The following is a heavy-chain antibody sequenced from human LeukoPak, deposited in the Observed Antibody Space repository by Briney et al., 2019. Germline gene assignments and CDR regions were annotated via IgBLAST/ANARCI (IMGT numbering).Heavy chain of an antibody. CDR3: ARGGKRAVAGTRSPQYFQH. J-gene: IGHJ1*01. D-gene: IGHD6-19*01. V-gene: IGHV3-30*02. CDR2: IRYDAINK. CDR1: GFTFSTYG. Sequence: GGSLRLSCAASGFTFSTYGMHWVRQAPGKGLEWVAFIRYDAINKYYADSVKGRFTISRDNSKNTLYVQMNSLRAEDTAVYYCARGGKRAVAGTRSPQYFQHWGQGTLVTVSS.